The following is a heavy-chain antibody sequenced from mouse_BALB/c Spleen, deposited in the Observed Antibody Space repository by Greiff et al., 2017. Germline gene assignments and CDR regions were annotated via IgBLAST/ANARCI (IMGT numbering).Heavy chain of an antibody. Sequence: VKVVESGPGLVAPSQSLSITCTVSGFSLTGYGVNWVRQPPGKGLEWLGMIWGDGSTDYNSALKSRLSISKDNSKSQVFLKMNSLQTDDTARYYCAREGDGYYWYFDVWGAGTTVTVSS. CDR1: GFSLTGYG. CDR2: IWGDGST. V-gene: IGHV2-6-7*01. CDR3: AREGDGYYWYFDV. J-gene: IGHJ1*01. D-gene: IGHD2-3*01.